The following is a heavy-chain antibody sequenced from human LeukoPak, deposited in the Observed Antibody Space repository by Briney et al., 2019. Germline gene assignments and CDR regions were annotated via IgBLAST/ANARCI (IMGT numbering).Heavy chain of an antibody. CDR2: IWYDGSNK. V-gene: IGHV3-33*01. CDR1: GFTFSSYG. D-gene: IGHD3-22*01. Sequence: GGSLRLSCAASGFTFSSYGMHWVRQAPGKGLEWVAVIWYDGSNKYYADSVKGRFTISRDNSKNTLYLQMNSLRAEDTAVYYCARRDYYLYNFDYWGQGTLVTVSS. J-gene: IGHJ4*02. CDR3: ARRDYYLYNFDY.